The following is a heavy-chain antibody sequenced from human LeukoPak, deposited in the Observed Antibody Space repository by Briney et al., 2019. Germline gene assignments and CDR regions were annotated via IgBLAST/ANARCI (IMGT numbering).Heavy chain of an antibody. V-gene: IGHV4-34*01. J-gene: IGHJ5*02. D-gene: IGHD3-16*02. CDR2: INHSGST. CDR3: ARANYDYVWGSYRPLQWFDP. CDR1: GGSFSGYY. Sequence: PSETLSLTCAVYGGSFSGYYWSWIRQPPGKGLEWIGEINHSGSTNYNPSLKSRVTISVDTSKNQFSLKLSSVTAADTAVYYCARANYDYVWGSYRPLQWFDPWGQGTLVTVSS.